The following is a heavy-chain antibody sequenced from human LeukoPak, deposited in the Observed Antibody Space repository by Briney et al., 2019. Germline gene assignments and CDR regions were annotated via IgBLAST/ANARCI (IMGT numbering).Heavy chain of an antibody. J-gene: IGHJ3*02. CDR2: MNPNSGNT. Sequence: GASVKVSCKASGYTFTSYDINWVRQATGQGLEWMGWMNPNSGNTGYAQKFQGRVTMTRNTSISTAYMELSSLRSEDTAVYYCAFSSSRDGYNYDPVAFDIWGQGTMVTVSS. D-gene: IGHD5-24*01. CDR3: AFSSSRDGYNYDPVAFDI. CDR1: GYTFTSYD. V-gene: IGHV1-8*01.